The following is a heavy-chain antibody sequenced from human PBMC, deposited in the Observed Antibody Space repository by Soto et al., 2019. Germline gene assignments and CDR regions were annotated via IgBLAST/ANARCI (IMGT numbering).Heavy chain of an antibody. V-gene: IGHV3-23*01. CDR3: ATPTTPPDYYYYGMDV. Sequence: EVQLLESGGGLVQPGGSLRLSCAASGFTFSSYAMSWVRQAPGKGLEWVSAISGSGGSTYYADSVKGRFTISRDNSKNTLYLQMNSLRAEDTAVYYCATPTTPPDYYYYGMDVWGQGTTVTVSS. CDR2: ISGSGGST. D-gene: IGHD4-17*01. CDR1: GFTFSSYA. J-gene: IGHJ6*02.